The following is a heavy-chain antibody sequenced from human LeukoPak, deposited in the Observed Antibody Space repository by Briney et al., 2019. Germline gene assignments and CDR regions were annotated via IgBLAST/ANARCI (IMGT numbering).Heavy chain of an antibody. D-gene: IGHD6-19*01. Sequence: PSETLSLTCTVSGGSISSSSYYWGWIRQPPGKGLEWIGSIYYSGSTYYNPSLKSRVTISVNTSKNQFSLKLRSVTAADTAAYYCASLEQWLALFDYWGQGTLVTVSS. CDR1: GGSISSSSYY. CDR2: IYYSGST. CDR3: ASLEQWLALFDY. J-gene: IGHJ4*02. V-gene: IGHV4-39*01.